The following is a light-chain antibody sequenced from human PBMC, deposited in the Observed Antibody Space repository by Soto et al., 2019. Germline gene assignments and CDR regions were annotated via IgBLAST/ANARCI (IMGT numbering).Light chain of an antibody. CDR2: DAS. J-gene: IGKJ3*01. V-gene: IGKV1-33*01. CDR3: QQYDVLPLS. CDR1: QDIGNY. Sequence: DIQMTQSPSSLSASVGDRVTITCQASQDIGNYLNWYQQKPGKAPKLLISDASNLEVGVPLRFSGSGSGTHFTVSINSLQTEDIATYYCQQYDVLPLSFGPGTIVDI.